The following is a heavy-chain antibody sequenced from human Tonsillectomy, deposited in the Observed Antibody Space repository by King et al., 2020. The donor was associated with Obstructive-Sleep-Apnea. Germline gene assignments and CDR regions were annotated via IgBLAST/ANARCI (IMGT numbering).Heavy chain of an antibody. J-gene: IGHJ4*02. CDR2: ISGSGGST. Sequence: VQLVESGGGLVQPGGSLRLSCAASGFTFSSYAVSWVRQAPGKGLEWVSAISGSGGSTYYADSVKGRFTISRDNSKNTLYLQMNSLRAEDTAVYYCAKDSYSLVTTVGVGLDYWGQGTLVTVSS. CDR3: AKDSYSLVTTVGVGLDY. CDR1: GFTFSSYA. V-gene: IGHV3-23*04. D-gene: IGHD4-17*01.